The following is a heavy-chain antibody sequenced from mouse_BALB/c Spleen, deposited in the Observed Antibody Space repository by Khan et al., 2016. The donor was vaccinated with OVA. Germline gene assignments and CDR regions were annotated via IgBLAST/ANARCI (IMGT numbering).Heavy chain of an antibody. V-gene: IGHV2-6-7*01. CDR1: GFSLTDYS. D-gene: IGHD4-1*01. Sequence: QVQLKESGPGLVAPSQSLSITCTASGFSLTDYSVNWVRQPPGKGLEWLGLIWGDGSTDYNSALKSRLSISKDNSKSQVFLKMNSLQTDDTARYYCARDWGTGTAFDYWGQGTTLTVSS. J-gene: IGHJ2*01. CDR2: IWGDGST. CDR3: ARDWGTGTAFDY.